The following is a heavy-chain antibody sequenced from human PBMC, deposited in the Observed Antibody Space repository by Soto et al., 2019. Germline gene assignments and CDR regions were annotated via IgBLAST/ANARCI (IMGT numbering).Heavy chain of an antibody. CDR1: GFTVSRNY. Sequence: EVQLVESGGGLVQPGGSLRLSCAASGFTVSRNYMTWVRQAPGKGLEWVSVIYSGGSTYYADSVKGRFTISRDNSKNTLYLQMNSLRAEDTAVYYCARSGGNYWFDPWGQGTLFTVSS. V-gene: IGHV3-66*01. D-gene: IGHD2-21*02. CDR2: IYSGGST. CDR3: ARSGGNYWFDP. J-gene: IGHJ5*02.